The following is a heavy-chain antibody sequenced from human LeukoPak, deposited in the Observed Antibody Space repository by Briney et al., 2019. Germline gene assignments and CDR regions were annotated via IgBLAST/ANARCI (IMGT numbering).Heavy chain of an antibody. J-gene: IGHJ4*02. V-gene: IGHV3-7*01. CDR2: IKHDGREE. CDR1: GLSISGQW. Sequence: GESLRLSCVASGLSISGQWMNWVRPAPGQGLEWVANIKHDGREEYYVDSVKGRFTISRDDGRNSVSLQMNSVRAEDTAVYYCGYTNNFYHWGQGTLVVVSS. D-gene: IGHD3-16*02. CDR3: GYTNNFYH.